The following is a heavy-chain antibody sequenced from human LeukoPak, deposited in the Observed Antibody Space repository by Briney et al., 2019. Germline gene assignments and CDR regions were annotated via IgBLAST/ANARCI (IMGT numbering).Heavy chain of an antibody. CDR2: ISYDGSNK. CDR3: AKDTKVGACDY. CDR1: GFTFSSYA. D-gene: IGHD1-26*01. V-gene: IGHV3-30*04. J-gene: IGHJ4*02. Sequence: GGSLRLSCAASGFTFSSYAMHWVRQAPGKGLEWVAVISYDGSNKYYADSVKGRFSISRDNSKNMVHLQMNSLRGEDTAVYYCAKDTKVGACDYWGQGTLVTVSS.